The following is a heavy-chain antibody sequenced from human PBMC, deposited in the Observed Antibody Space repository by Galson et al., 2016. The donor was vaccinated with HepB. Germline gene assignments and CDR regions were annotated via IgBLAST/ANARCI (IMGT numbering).Heavy chain of an antibody. CDR2: TYYAGST. CDR3: ARSLDFYDSNIYHDF. D-gene: IGHD3-16*01. CDR1: GDSIGNGGHY. Sequence: TLSLTCTVSGDSIGNGGHYWSWARQPPGKGLQWLGYTYYAGSTFYNPALRSRLSFSVDTFKNHFSLTLKSVTAADTAVYFCARSLDFYDSNIYHDFWGQGSLVSVSS. V-gene: IGHV4-31*03. J-gene: IGHJ4*02.